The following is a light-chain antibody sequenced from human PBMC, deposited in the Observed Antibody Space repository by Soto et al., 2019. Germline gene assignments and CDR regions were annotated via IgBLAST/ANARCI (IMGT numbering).Light chain of an antibody. CDR2: AAS. Sequence: DIQMTQSPSSLSASVGDRVTITCRASQNIRYYLNWYQQKPGKAPKVLIYAASTSQSGVPSRFSGSGSGTDFTLTISSLQPEDFATYFCQQTYNTPPWTFGQGTKVEI. J-gene: IGKJ1*01. V-gene: IGKV1-39*01. CDR1: QNIRYY. CDR3: QQTYNTPPWT.